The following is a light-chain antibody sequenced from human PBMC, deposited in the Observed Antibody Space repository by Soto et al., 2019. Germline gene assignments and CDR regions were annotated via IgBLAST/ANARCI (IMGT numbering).Light chain of an antibody. Sequence: EIVLTQSPGTLSLSPGERATLSCRAIQSVSSSYLAWYQHKPGQAPRLLIYGASSRATGIPDRFSGSGSGTDFTLTISRLEPEDFAVYYCQQNCRPSWTSAQGPKLDIK. CDR3: QQNCRPSWT. V-gene: IGKV3-20*01. CDR2: GAS. J-gene: IGKJ1*01. CDR1: QSVSSSY.